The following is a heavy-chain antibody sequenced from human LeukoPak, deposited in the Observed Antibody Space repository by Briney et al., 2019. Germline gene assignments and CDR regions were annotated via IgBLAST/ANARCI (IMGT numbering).Heavy chain of an antibody. J-gene: IGHJ4*02. CDR2: IGISGGST. Sequence: GGSLRLSCGASGFTLSSYAMTWVRQAPGKGLEWVSAIGISGGSTYYADSVKARFTISRDNSMNTVYLEMSSLRAEDTAVYYCARAARPVDYWGQGTLVTVSS. V-gene: IGHV3-23*01. CDR3: ARAARPVDY. CDR1: GFTLSSYA.